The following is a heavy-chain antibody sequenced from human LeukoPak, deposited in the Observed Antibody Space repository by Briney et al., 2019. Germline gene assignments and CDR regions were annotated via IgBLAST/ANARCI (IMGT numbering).Heavy chain of an antibody. Sequence: ASVKVSCTASGGTFSSYAISWVRQAPGQGLEWMGRIIPIFGIANYAQKFQGRVTITADKSTSTAYMELSSLRSEDTAVYYCARSLNSPDIVVVPAATEYNWFDPWGQGTLVTVSS. D-gene: IGHD2-2*01. CDR2: IIPIFGIA. CDR1: GGTFSSYA. V-gene: IGHV1-69*04. J-gene: IGHJ5*02. CDR3: ARSLNSPDIVVVPAATEYNWFDP.